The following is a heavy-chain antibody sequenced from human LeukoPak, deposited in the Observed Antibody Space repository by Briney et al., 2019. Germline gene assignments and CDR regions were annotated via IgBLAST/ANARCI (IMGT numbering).Heavy chain of an antibody. D-gene: IGHD3-22*01. Sequence: ASVKVSCKASGYTFTGYYMHWVRQAPGQGLEWMGWINPNSGGTNYAQKFQGRVTMTRDTSISTAYMELSRLRSDDTAVYYCARDYNDSSGYVYWYFDLWGRGTLVTVSS. V-gene: IGHV1-2*02. CDR1: GYTFTGYY. CDR3: ARDYNDSSGYVYWYFDL. CDR2: INPNSGGT. J-gene: IGHJ2*01.